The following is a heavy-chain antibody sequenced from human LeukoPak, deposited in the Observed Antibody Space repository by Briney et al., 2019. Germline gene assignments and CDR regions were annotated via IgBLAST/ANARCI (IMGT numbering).Heavy chain of an antibody. D-gene: IGHD2-2*01. CDR1: GYTFTTYG. V-gene: IGHV1-18*01. CDR2: ISAYNGNT. CDR3: ARIVGSTGYYYYMDV. J-gene: IGHJ6*03. Sequence: ASVKVSCKASGYTFTTYGITWVRQAPGQGLEWMGWISAYNGNTNYAQKLQGRVTMTTDTSTSTAYMELRSLRSDDTAVYYCARIVGSTGYYYYMDVWGKGTTVTVSS.